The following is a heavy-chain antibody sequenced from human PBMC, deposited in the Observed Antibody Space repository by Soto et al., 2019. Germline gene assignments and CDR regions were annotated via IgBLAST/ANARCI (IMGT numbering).Heavy chain of an antibody. D-gene: IGHD3-22*01. Sequence: EVQLVESGGGLVQPGGSLRLSCGASGFTFSNFHMNWVRQAPGKGLEWVSYISSSGSTTYYADSVKGRFTISGDNARNSLFLQMSSLRDEETAVYYCARDAFDYDTTGYHSDYWGQGTLVTVSS. CDR3: ARDAFDYDTTGYHSDY. V-gene: IGHV3-48*02. CDR2: ISSSGSTT. CDR1: GFTFSNFH. J-gene: IGHJ4*02.